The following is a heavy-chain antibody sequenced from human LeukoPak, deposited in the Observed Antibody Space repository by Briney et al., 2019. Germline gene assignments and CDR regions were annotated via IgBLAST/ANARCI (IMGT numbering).Heavy chain of an antibody. V-gene: IGHV4-39*01. CDR2: IYYSGST. CDR3: ARLGPPPNWNDGNFDY. Sequence: SETLSLTCTVSGGSISSYYWSWIRQPPGKGLEWIGNIYYSGSTYYNPSLQSRVTISVDTSKNQFSLKLSSVTAADTAVYYCARLGPPPNWNDGNFDYWGQGTLVTVSS. D-gene: IGHD1-1*01. CDR1: GGSISSYY. J-gene: IGHJ4*02.